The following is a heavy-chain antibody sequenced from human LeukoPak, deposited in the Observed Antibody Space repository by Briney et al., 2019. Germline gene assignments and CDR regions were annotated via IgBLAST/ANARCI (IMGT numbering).Heavy chain of an antibody. Sequence: SETLSLTCAVYGGSFSAYYWSWIRQPPGKGLEWIGDIDHSGTTNYNPSLKSRVTISIDTSKNQFSLKLSSVTAADTAVYYCARGIGFMVADYWGQGTLVIVSS. J-gene: IGHJ4*02. CDR1: GGSFSAYY. CDR3: ARGIGFMVADY. V-gene: IGHV4-34*01. D-gene: IGHD3-10*01. CDR2: IDHSGTT.